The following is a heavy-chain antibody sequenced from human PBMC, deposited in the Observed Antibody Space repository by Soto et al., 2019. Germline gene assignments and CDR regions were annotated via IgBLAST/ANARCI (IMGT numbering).Heavy chain of an antibody. J-gene: IGHJ4*02. CDR3: AKDQKCGRYLGGYC. D-gene: IGHD1-26*01. CDR2: ISGGGGRT. CDR1: GFAFSSYD. Sequence: EVLLLESGGGLVQPGGSLRLSCAASGFAFSSYDINWVRQAPGKGLEWVSGISGGGGRTYYADSVKGRFTISRDNSKNMVYLQMNSLGAEASAVYYCAKDQKCGRYLGGYCWGQGTLVTVSS. V-gene: IGHV3-23*01.